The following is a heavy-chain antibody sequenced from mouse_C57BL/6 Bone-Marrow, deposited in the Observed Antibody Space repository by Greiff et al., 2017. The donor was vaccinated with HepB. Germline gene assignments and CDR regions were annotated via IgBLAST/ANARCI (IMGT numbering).Heavy chain of an antibody. CDR1: GYTFTSYW. CDR3: ASLRRTDV. V-gene: IGHV1-61*01. Sequence: QVQLQQPGAELVRPGSSVKLSCKASGYTFTSYWMDWVKQRPGQGLEWIGNIYPSDSETHYNQKFKDKATLTVDKSSSTAYSQLSSLTSEDSAVYYSASLRRTDVWGTGTTVTVSS. CDR2: IYPSDSET. J-gene: IGHJ1*03. D-gene: IGHD1-2*01.